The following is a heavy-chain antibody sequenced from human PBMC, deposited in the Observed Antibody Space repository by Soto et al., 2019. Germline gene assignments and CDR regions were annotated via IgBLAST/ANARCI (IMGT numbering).Heavy chain of an antibody. D-gene: IGHD2-15*01. V-gene: IGHV3-30*04. J-gene: IGHJ4*02. CDR2: ISYDGRHD. CDR3: ATNVAVVTPADNLFDS. CDR1: GFTFSSYT. Sequence: QVHLVESGGGVVQSGRSLRLSCAASGFTFSSYTMNWVRLLLGRGLEWVAVISYDGRHDYYSDSVEGRFTISRDNVKNILYLQISSLSPEDTAVYYCATNVAVVTPADNLFDSWGQGALVTVSS.